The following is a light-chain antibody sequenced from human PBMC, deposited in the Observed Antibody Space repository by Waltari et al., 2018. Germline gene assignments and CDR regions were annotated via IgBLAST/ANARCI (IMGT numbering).Light chain of an antibody. J-gene: IGKJ3*01. CDR3: QQYFRGPIS. V-gene: IGKV4-1*01. CDR2: LTS. CDR1: ESLLSPSNNMNY. Sequence: DIVMTQSPDSLAVSLAERATITCHSRESLLSPSNNMNYLAWYQQRPGQPPRLLIYLTSTRESGVPDRFSGSGSGTDFTLTISSLQTEDVATYFCQQYFRGPISFGPGTKLEMK.